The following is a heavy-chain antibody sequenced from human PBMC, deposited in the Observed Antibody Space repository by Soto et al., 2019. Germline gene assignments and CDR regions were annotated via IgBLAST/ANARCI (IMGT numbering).Heavy chain of an antibody. CDR1: GYSFTNYW. D-gene: IGHD2-15*01. Sequence: PGASLKISCKGSGYSFTNYWIHWVRQMPGKGLEWMGRIDPDDSYTNYSPSFQGHVTISVDKSISTAYLQWSSLQASDTAIYYCARLPPPTYCSGSTCSGYGGQGTLVTVSS. CDR3: ARLPPPTYCSGSTCSGY. V-gene: IGHV5-10-1*01. CDR2: IDPDDSYT. J-gene: IGHJ4*02.